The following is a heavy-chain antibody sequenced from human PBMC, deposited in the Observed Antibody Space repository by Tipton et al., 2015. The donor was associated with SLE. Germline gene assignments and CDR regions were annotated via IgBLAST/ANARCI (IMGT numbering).Heavy chain of an antibody. CDR2: ITWDGGST. Sequence: GSLRLSCAASGFTFDDYTMHWVRQAPGKGLQWVSLITWDGGSTYYADSVKGRFTISRDNSKNSLYLQMNSLRAEDTAVYYCTRSSGSPDYWGQGTLVTVSS. CDR1: GFTFDDYT. J-gene: IGHJ4*02. D-gene: IGHD3-10*01. V-gene: IGHV3-43*01. CDR3: TRSSGSPDY.